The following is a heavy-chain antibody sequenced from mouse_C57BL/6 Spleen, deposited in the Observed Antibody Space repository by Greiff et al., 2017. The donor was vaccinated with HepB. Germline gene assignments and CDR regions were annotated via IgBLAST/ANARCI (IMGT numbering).Heavy chain of an antibody. CDR1: GFNIKDYY. Sequence: VHVKQSGAELVKPGASVKLSCTASGFNIKDYYMHWVKQRTEQGLEWIGRIDPEDGETKYAPKFQGKATITADTSSNTAYLQHSSLTSEDTAVYYCARWYDYDGAWFAYWGQGTLVTVSA. CDR3: ARWYDYDGAWFAY. J-gene: IGHJ3*01. V-gene: IGHV14-2*01. D-gene: IGHD2-4*01. CDR2: IDPEDGET.